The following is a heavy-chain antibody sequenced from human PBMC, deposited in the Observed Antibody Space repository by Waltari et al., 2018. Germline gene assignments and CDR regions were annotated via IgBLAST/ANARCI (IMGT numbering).Heavy chain of an antibody. CDR1: GWTLSDDS. J-gene: IGHJ4*02. CDR2: ISSSGSPL. D-gene: IGHD2-21*02. V-gene: IGHV3-48*03. CDR3: ARDSGGDYTPLAF. Sequence: EVQRVVSGGGLGQPGGSLRLACVAYGWTLSDDSMNWVRPSPGKWVEWVSFISSSGSPLTDPDSVNGRFTISRDHARTSLYLQMTSLRAEDTAVYYCARDSGGDYTPLAFSGQGTLVTVSS.